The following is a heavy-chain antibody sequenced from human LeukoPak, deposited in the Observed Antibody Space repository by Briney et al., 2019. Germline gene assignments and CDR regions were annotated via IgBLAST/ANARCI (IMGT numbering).Heavy chain of an antibody. Sequence: GGSLRLSCAASGFTFSNFNMNWVRQAPGKGLEWVSCISSSGYSIYYADSVKGRFTISRDNAKNSLYLQMNSLRAEDTAVYYCARDRLKHDAFDIWGQGTVVTVSS. CDR1: GFTFSNFN. CDR3: ARDRLKHDAFDI. D-gene: IGHD6-19*01. V-gene: IGHV3-21*01. J-gene: IGHJ3*02. CDR2: ISSSGYSI.